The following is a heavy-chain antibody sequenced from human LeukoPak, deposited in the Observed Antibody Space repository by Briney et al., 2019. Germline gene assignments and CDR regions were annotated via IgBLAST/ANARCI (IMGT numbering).Heavy chain of an antibody. V-gene: IGHV3-74*01. CDR3: HPLAFVTN. J-gene: IGHJ4*02. D-gene: IGHD2-8*01. CDR2: IKDDGSTT. CDR1: GFTFGGRL. Sequence: GGSLRLSCAVSGFTFGGRLMHWVREAPGKGLVWVALIKDDGSTTNYADSVKGRFTASRDDAKNTVYLQMSSLRAEDTAVYYCHPLAFVTNWGQGTLVTVSS.